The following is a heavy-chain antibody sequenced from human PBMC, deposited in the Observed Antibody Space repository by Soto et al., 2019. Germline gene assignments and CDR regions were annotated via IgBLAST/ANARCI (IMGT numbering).Heavy chain of an antibody. J-gene: IGHJ4*02. V-gene: IGHV3-30*18. CDR1: GFTFSSYG. CDR2: ISYDGSNK. Sequence: GGSLRLCCAASGFTFSSYGMHWVRQAPGKGLEWVAVISYDGSNKYYADSVKGRFTISRDNSKNTLYLQMNSLRAEDTAVYYCAKDLSSGTFIYYFDYWGQGTLVTVSS. D-gene: IGHD1-1*01. CDR3: AKDLSSGTFIYYFDY.